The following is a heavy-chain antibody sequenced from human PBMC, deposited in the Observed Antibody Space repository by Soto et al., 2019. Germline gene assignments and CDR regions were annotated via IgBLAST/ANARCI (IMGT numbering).Heavy chain of an antibody. Sequence: GGSLRLSCAASGFTFSNAWMSWVRQAPGKGLEWVGRIKSKTDGGTTDYAAPVKGRFTISRDDSKNTLYLQMNSLKTEDTAVYYCTTGRRFLEWSNDYWGQGTLVTVSS. CDR1: GFTFSNAW. V-gene: IGHV3-15*01. D-gene: IGHD3-3*01. J-gene: IGHJ4*02. CDR3: TTGRRFLEWSNDY. CDR2: IKSKTDGGTT.